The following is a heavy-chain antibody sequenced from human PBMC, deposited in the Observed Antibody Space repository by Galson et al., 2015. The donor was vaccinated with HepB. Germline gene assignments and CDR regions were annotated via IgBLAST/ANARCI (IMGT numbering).Heavy chain of an antibody. Sequence: SVKVSCKASGYTFTSYYMHWVRQAPGQGLEWMGIINPSGGSTSYAQKFQGRVTMTRDTSTSTVYMELSSLRSEDTAVYYCARDTCSSTSCYVAYYYYGMDVWGQGTTVTVSS. CDR2: INPSGGST. CDR3: ARDTCSSTSCYVAYYYYGMDV. CDR1: GYTFTSYY. D-gene: IGHD2-2*01. V-gene: IGHV1-46*01. J-gene: IGHJ6*02.